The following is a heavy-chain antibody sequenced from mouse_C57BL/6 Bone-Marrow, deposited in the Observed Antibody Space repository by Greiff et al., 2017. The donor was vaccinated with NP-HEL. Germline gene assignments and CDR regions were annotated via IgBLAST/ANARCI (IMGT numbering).Heavy chain of an antibody. V-gene: IGHV1-74*01. D-gene: IGHD2-14*01. J-gene: IGHJ2*01. CDR1: GYTFTSYW. CDR2: IHPSDSDT. Sequence: QVQLQQPGAELVKPGASVKVSCKASGYTFTSYWMHWVKQRPGQGLEWIGRIHPSDSDTNYNQKFKGKATLTVDKSSSTAYMQLSSLTSEDSAVYDCAIYGDDGGQRWFDYWGQGTTLTVAS. CDR3: AIYGDDGGQRWFDY.